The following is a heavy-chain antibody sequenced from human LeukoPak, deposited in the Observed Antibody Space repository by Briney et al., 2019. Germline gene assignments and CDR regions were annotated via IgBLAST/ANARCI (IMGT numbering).Heavy chain of an antibody. CDR2: IRYDGSNK. CDR1: GFTFSSYG. V-gene: IGHV3-30*02. J-gene: IGHJ2*01. D-gene: IGHD5-18*01. CDR3: AKEAVRTYSYGPIGWYFDL. Sequence: GGSLRLSCAASGFTFSSYGMHWVRQAPGKGLEWVAFIRYDGSNKYYADSVKGRFTTSRDNSKNTLYLQMNSLRAEDTAVYYCAKEAVRTYSYGPIGWYFDLWGRGTLVTVSS.